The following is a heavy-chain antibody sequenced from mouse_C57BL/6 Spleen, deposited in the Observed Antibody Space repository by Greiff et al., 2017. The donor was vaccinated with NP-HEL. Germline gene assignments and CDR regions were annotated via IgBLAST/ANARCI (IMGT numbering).Heavy chain of an antibody. V-gene: IGHV3-1*01. Sequence: VQLKESGPGMVKPSQSLSLTCTVTGYSITSGYDWHWIRHFPGNKLEWMGYISYSGSTNYNPSLKSRISITHDTSKNHFFLKLNSVTTEDTATYYCARAYDYGYAMDDWGQGTSVTVSS. CDR1: GYSITSGYD. CDR2: ISYSGST. D-gene: IGHD2-4*01. J-gene: IGHJ4*01. CDR3: ARAYDYGYAMDD.